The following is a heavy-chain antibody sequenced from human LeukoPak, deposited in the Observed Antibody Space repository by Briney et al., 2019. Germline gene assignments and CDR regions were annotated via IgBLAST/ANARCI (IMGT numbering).Heavy chain of an antibody. V-gene: IGHV3-21*01. CDR3: AREGGHYGGNSFDY. D-gene: IGHD4-23*01. J-gene: IGHJ4*02. Sequence: PGGPLRLPCSASGFTFSSYSMLGVPQAPGKAREWVSSINSSSSYIYYADSVNRQFNISRDNAKTSPYLQMNSLRAEDTAVYYCAREGGHYGGNSFDYWGQGTLVTVSS. CDR2: INSSSSYI. CDR1: GFTFSSYS.